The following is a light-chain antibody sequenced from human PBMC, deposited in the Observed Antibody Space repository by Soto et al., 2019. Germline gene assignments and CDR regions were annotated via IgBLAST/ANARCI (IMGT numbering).Light chain of an antibody. CDR1: QSISTW. CDR2: RAS. Sequence: DIQMTQSPSTLSASVGDRVTITCRASQSISTWLAWYQQKPGKAPKLLIYRASSLESGVPSRFSGSGSGTEFTLTISSLQPHDFETYYCQQYHSYSRTFGQGTKVEIX. V-gene: IGKV1-5*03. CDR3: QQYHSYSRT. J-gene: IGKJ1*01.